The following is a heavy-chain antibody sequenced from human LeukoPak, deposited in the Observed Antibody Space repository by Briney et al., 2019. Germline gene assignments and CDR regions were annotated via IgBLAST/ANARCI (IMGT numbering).Heavy chain of an antibody. V-gene: IGHV1-8*03. J-gene: IGHJ4*02. CDR1: GYTFTSYD. CDR3: ARGLYYDSSGYAD. Sequence: ASVKVSCKASGYTFTSYDINWVRQATGQGLEWMGWMNPNSGSTGYAQKFQGRVTITTDESTSTAYMELSSLRSEDTAVYYCARGLYYDSSGYADWGQGTLVTVSS. CDR2: MNPNSGST. D-gene: IGHD3-22*01.